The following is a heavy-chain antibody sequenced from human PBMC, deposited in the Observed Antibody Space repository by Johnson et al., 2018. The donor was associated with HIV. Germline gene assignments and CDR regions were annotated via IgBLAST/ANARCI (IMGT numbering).Heavy chain of an antibody. J-gene: IGHJ3*02. V-gene: IGHV3-20*04. Sequence: VQLVESGGGVVRPGGSLRLSCAASGFMFADYGMSWVRQVPGKGLEWVSGINWNGGSKGYADSAKGRFTISRDNAKNSLYLQMNSLRAEDTAVYYCASRSEQWLGAFDIWGQGTKVTVSS. CDR1: GFMFADYG. CDR2: INWNGGSK. D-gene: IGHD6-19*01. CDR3: ASRSEQWLGAFDI.